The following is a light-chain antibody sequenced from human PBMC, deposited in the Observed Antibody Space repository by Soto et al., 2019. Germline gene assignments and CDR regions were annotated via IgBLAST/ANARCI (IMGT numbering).Light chain of an antibody. J-gene: IGKJ2*01. CDR3: QQSHIAPYT. CDR2: GAS. V-gene: IGKV1-39*01. Sequence: DLQMTQSPSSLSAAVGDRVTITCRASQSIARFLNWSQQKPGEVPKLLIFGASYLRSGVPSRFSGSGSGTHFALTITSLQPEDFATYFCQQSHIAPYTFGQGTNL. CDR1: QSIARF.